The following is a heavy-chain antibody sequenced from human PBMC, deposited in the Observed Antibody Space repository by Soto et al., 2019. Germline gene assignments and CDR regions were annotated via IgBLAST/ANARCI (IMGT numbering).Heavy chain of an antibody. CDR2: VYYNGDS. Sequence: QVQLHESGPGLVKPSDTLSLTCSVSGGSLSNYYWSWIRQSPGKGLEWLGCVYYNGDSDINPSFKSRVTMSVAASKKQFSLKFTSVTTADTAVYFGARVGMWLDYGMDVWGQGTTVTVSS. CDR1: GGSLSNYY. D-gene: IGHD5-12*01. V-gene: IGHV4-59*01. J-gene: IGHJ6*02. CDR3: ARVGMWLDYGMDV.